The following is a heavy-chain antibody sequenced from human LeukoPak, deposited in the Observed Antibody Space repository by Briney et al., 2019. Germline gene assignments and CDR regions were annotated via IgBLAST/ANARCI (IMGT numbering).Heavy chain of an antibody. CDR3: ARVGGYDILTGYYGGVDY. CDR2: IYYSGST. CDR1: GGSIGSYY. Sequence: SETLSLTCTVSGGSIGSYYWSWIRQPPGKGLEWIGYIYYSGSTNYNPSLKSRVTISVDTSKNQFSLKLSSVTAADTAVYYCARVGGYDILTGYYGGVDYWGQGALVTVS. D-gene: IGHD3-9*01. J-gene: IGHJ4*02. V-gene: IGHV4-59*01.